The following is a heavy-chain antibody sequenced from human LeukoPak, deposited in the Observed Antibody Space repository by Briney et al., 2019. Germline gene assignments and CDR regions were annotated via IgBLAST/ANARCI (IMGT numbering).Heavy chain of an antibody. D-gene: IGHD5-24*01. CDR2: ISWNSDRI. Sequence: PGGSLRLSRAASGFTFDDYAMHWVRQAPGKGLEWVSGISWNSDRIVYADSVKGRFTISRDNAKNSLYLQMNSLRAEDTAVYYCARWAGAAAYWGQGTLVTVSS. V-gene: IGHV3-9*01. CDR1: GFTFDDYA. J-gene: IGHJ4*02. CDR3: ARWAGAAAY.